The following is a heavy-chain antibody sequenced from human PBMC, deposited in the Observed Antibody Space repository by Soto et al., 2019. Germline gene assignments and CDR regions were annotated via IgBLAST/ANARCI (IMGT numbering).Heavy chain of an antibody. V-gene: IGHV3-23*01. CDR3: AKEARRNAHRQYYFDY. J-gene: IGHJ4*02. CDR2: ISGSGGST. CDR1: GFTFSSYA. D-gene: IGHD6-6*01. Sequence: GGSLRLSCAASGFTFSSYAMSWVRQDPGKGLEWVSAISGSGGSTYYADSVKGRFTISRDNSKNTLYLQMNSLRAEDTAVYYCAKEARRNAHRQYYFDYWGQGTLVTVSS.